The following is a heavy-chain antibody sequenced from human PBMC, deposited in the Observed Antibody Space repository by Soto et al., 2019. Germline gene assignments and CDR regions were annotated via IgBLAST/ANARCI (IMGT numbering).Heavy chain of an antibody. D-gene: IGHD6-19*01. CDR2: INAVNGNT. J-gene: IGHJ4*02. V-gene: IGHV1-3*05. Sequence: QVQLVQSGAEEKKPGASVKVSCKASGYTFNGYAMHWVRQAPGQRLEWMGWINAVNGNTKYSQKFQGRVTITRDTSASTAYMGLSSLRSEDTAVYYCARAVAVPADFGYWGQGTLVTVSS. CDR3: ARAVAVPADFGY. CDR1: GYTFNGYA.